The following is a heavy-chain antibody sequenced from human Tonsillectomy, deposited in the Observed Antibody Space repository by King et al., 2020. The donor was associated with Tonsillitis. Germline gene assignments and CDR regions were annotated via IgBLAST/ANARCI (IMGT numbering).Heavy chain of an antibody. CDR2: MDYSGST. CDR1: GGTISSSSYY. CDR3: ARRGIVPAARDFYYYSMDV. D-gene: IGHD2-2*01. Sequence: QLQESGPGLVKPSETLSLTCIVSGGTISSSSYYWGWIRQPPGKGLEWIGSMDYSGSTYYNSSLKSRVTISGDTSKNQFSLKLTSVTAADTAVYYCARRGIVPAARDFYYYSMDVWGKGTTVTVPS. V-gene: IGHV4-39*01. J-gene: IGHJ6*03.